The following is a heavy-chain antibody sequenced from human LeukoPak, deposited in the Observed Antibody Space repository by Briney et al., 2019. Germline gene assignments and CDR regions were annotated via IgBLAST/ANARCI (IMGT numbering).Heavy chain of an antibody. Sequence: ASVKVSCKTSGYTFIGYYKHWVRQAPGQGLEWMGWINPNSGGTKIAQKFQGRVSMTRDTSISTAYMELSSLRSDDTAVYYCTRAYTGFEAFGYWGQGTLVTVSS. CDR2: INPNSGGT. CDR3: TRAYTGFEAFGY. CDR1: GYTFIGYY. D-gene: IGHD5-12*01. V-gene: IGHV1-2*02. J-gene: IGHJ4*02.